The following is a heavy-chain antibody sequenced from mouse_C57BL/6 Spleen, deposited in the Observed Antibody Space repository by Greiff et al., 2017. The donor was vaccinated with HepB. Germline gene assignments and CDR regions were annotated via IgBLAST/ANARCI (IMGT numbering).Heavy chain of an antibody. CDR1: GFNIKDDY. Sequence: VQLQQSGAELVRPGASVKLSCTASGFNIKDDYMHWVKQRPEQGLEWIGWIDPENGDTEYASKFQGKATITADTSSNTAYLQLSSLTSADTAVYYCTGGYPYYYAMDYWGQGTSVTVSS. CDR2: IDPENGDT. CDR3: TGGYPYYYAMDY. D-gene: IGHD2-2*01. V-gene: IGHV14-4*01. J-gene: IGHJ4*01.